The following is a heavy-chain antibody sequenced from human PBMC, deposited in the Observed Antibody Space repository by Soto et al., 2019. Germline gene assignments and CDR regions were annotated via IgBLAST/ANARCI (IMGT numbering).Heavy chain of an antibody. Sequence: GGSLRLSCAASGFTFSSYGMHWVRQAPGKGLEWVAVIWYDGSNKYYADCVKGRFTISRDNSKNTLYLQMNSLRAEDTAVYYCARGARYDFWSGYWDSGRYYYGMDVWGQGTTVTVSS. CDR2: IWYDGSNK. CDR1: GFTFSSYG. D-gene: IGHD3-3*01. V-gene: IGHV3-33*01. CDR3: ARGARYDFWSGYWDSGRYYYGMDV. J-gene: IGHJ6*02.